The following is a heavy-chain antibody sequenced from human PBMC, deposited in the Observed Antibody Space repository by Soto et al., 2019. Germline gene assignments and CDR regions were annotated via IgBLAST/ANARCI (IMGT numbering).Heavy chain of an antibody. Sequence: QVQLRESGPGLVKPSETLSLTCTVSSGSIGTYFWSWIQQPPGKGLEWIGYIYYSGTTNYNPSLKSRVTIFLDTSTNQLSLRLSSVTAADTAVYYCARGRGGTYDAFDIWGQGTLVTVSS. CDR2: IYYSGTT. V-gene: IGHV4-59*01. D-gene: IGHD1-26*01. CDR3: ARGRGGTYDAFDI. J-gene: IGHJ3*02. CDR1: SGSIGTYF.